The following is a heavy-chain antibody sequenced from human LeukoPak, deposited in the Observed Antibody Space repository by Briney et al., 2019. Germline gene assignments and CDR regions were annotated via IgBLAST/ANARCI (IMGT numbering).Heavy chain of an antibody. V-gene: IGHV1-3*01. J-gene: IGHJ4*02. CDR2: INAGNGNT. CDR3: ARLSDYGDYGGDY. CDR1: GYTFTSYA. D-gene: IGHD4-17*01. Sequence: EASVKVSCKASGYTFTSYAMHWVRQAPGQRLEWMGWINAGNGNTKYSQKFQGRVTITRDTSASTAYMELGSLRSEDTAVYYCARLSDYGDYGGDYWGQGTLVTVSS.